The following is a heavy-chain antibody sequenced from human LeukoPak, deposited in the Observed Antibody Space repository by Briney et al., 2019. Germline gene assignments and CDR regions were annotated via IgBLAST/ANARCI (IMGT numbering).Heavy chain of an antibody. Sequence: KPSETLSLTCTVSGGSISSYYWSWIRQPPGKGLEWIGYIYYSGSTNYNPSLKSRVTISVDTSKNQFSLKLSSVTAADTAVYYCARDGRSGAFDIWGQGTMVTVSS. CDR2: IYYSGST. J-gene: IGHJ3*02. CDR1: GGSISSYY. V-gene: IGHV4-59*01. D-gene: IGHD3-16*02. CDR3: ARDGRSGAFDI.